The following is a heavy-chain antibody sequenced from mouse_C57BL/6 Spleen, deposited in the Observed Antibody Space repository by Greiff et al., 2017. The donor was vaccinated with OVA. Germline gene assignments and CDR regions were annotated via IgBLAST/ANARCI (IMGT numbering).Heavy chain of an antibody. CDR1: GYTFTSYG. CDR3: AKSRYQAMDY. Sequence: QVQLQQSGAELVKPGASVKMSCKASGYTFTSYGITWVKQRPGQGLEWIGDIYPGSGSTNYNEKFKSKATLTVDTSSSTAYMQLSSLTSEDSAVYYCAKSRYQAMDYWGQGTSVTVSS. V-gene: IGHV1-55*01. D-gene: IGHD1-1*01. J-gene: IGHJ4*01. CDR2: IYPGSGST.